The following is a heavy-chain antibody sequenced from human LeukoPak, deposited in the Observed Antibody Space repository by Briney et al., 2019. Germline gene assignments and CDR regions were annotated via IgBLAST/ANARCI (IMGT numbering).Heavy chain of an antibody. CDR2: VKSDGSST. J-gene: IGHJ4*02. CDR3: ARDRPPSSGFYSTFDY. V-gene: IGHV3-74*01. D-gene: IGHD3-22*01. Sequence: GGSLRLSCAASGFTFSSYWMHWVRQAPGEGLVWVSRVKSDGSSTTYADSVKGRFTISRDNAKNTLYLQMNSLRAKDTAVYYCARDRPPSSGFYSTFDYWGQGTLVTVSS. CDR1: GFTFSSYW.